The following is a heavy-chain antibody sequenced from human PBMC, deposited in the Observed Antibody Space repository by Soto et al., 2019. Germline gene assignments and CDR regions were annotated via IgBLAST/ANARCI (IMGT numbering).Heavy chain of an antibody. J-gene: IGHJ4*02. CDR3: AREGFDHRPDY. CDR2: MFASGSS. CDR1: GDFISSPNW. Sequence: QVQLQESGPGLVKPSETLSLTCAVSGDFISSPNWWSWYRQTPGKGLELIGEMFASGSSNYNPSLSGRVTISLDTSKNHFSLKLTSLTAADTAIYYCAREGFDHRPDYWGQGIPVTVSS. V-gene: IGHV4-4*02.